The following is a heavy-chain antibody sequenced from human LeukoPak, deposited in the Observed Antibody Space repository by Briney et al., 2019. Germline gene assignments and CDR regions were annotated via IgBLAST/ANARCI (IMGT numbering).Heavy chain of an antibody. CDR1: GYTFTSYG. CDR3: ARSLDYYDSSGEDFDY. J-gene: IGHJ4*02. V-gene: IGHV1-18*01. Sequence: ASVKVSCKASGYTFTSYGISWVRQAPGQGLEWMGWISAYNGNTNYAQELQGRVTMTTDTSTSTAYMELRSLRSDDTAVYYCARSLDYYDSSGEDFDYWGQGTLVTVSS. D-gene: IGHD3-22*01. CDR2: ISAYNGNT.